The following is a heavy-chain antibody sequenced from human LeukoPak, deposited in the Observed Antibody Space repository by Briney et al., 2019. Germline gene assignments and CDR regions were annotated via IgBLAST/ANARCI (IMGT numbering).Heavy chain of an antibody. CDR1: GFTFSNYA. CDR2: ISYGGSNK. V-gene: IGHV3-30*04. CDR3: AKVSGPMASDY. D-gene: IGHD3-10*01. J-gene: IGHJ4*02. Sequence: PGGSLRLSCVASGFTFSNYAMHWVRQAPGKGLEWVAVISYGGSNKYYADSVKGRFTISRDNSKNTLYLQMNSLRAEDTAVYYCAKVSGPMASDYWGQGTLVTVSS.